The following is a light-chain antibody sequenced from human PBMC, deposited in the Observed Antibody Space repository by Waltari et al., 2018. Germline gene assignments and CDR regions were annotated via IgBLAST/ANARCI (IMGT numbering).Light chain of an antibody. CDR3: QQYSTSPVT. Sequence: EIVLTQSPGTLSLSPGERASPSCRASQSVSNRYLAWYQQKPGQAPRLVIYGESSRAAGTPDRFSGSGSGTDFTLTVSRLEPEDIAVYYCQQYSTSPVTFGGGTKVEIK. V-gene: IGKV3-20*01. J-gene: IGKJ4*01. CDR2: GES. CDR1: QSVSNRY.